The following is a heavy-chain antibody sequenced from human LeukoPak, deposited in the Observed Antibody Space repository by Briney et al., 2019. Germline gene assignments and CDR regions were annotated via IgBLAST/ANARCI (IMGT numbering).Heavy chain of an antibody. CDR2: ISESGDST. CDR3: AKQYVYC. D-gene: IGHD3-16*01. J-gene: IGHJ4*02. CDR1: GFSFKSYA. V-gene: IGHV3-23*01. Sequence: SGGSLRLSCAASGFSFKSYAMNWVRQAPGKGLEWVSSISESGDSTHYADSVKGRFTISRDNSLNTLYLQMNGLTAEDTAVYYCAKQYVYCWGQGTLVTVSS.